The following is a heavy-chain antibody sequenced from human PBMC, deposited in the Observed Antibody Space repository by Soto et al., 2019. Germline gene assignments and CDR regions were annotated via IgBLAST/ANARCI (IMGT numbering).Heavy chain of an antibody. CDR1: GVSVSSGSFY. J-gene: IGHJ4*02. CDR3: ARGATVTQYDY. CDR2: XSXXXXX. V-gene: IGHV4-61*01. Sequence: KPSETLSLTCTVSGVSVSSGSFYWAWIRQPPGKGLEXIGXXSXXXXXNXXPSLKSRVTISVDTSRSQISLKVSSLTAADSAVYYCARGATVTQYDYWGQGTLVTASS. D-gene: IGHD4-17*01.